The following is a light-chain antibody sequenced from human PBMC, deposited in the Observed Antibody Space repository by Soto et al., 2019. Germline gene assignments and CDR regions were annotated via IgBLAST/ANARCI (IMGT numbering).Light chain of an antibody. CDR2: AAF. CDR1: QGISSY. V-gene: IGKV1-8*01. CDR3: QQYYSYPVE. J-gene: IGKJ1*01. Sequence: AIRMTQSPSSFSASTGDRVTITCRASQGISSYLAWYQQKPGKAPKLLIYAAFTLQSGVPSRFSGSGSGTDFTLTISCLQSEDFATYYYQQYYSYPVEFGQGTKVEIK.